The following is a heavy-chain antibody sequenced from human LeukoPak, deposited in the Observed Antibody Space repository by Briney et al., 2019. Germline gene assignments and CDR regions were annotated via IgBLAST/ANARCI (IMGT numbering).Heavy chain of an antibody. J-gene: IGHJ4*02. CDR2: IWYDGTNK. V-gene: IGHV3-33*06. D-gene: IGHD3-22*01. CDR1: GFTFSSHG. Sequence: GRSLRLSCAASGFTFSSHGIHWVRQAPGRGLEWVAVIWYDGTNKYYEDSVKGRFSISRDDSKNTVYLQMNSLRAEDTAVYYCAKVTYYYDSSGWNYWGQGTLVTVSS. CDR3: AKVTYYYDSSGWNY.